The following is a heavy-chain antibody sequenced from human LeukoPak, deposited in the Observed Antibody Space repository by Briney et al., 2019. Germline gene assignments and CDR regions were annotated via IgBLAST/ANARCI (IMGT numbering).Heavy chain of an antibody. J-gene: IGHJ4*02. CDR3: ARPVAQQLVFDY. D-gene: IGHD6-13*01. CDR2: INPNSGGT. Sequence: GASVKVSCKASGYTFTGYYMHCLRQAPGQGLEWMGRINPNSGGTNYAQKFQGRVTMTRDTSISTAYMELSRLRSDDTAVYYCARPVAQQLVFDYWGQGTLVTVSS. V-gene: IGHV1-2*06. CDR1: GYTFTGYY.